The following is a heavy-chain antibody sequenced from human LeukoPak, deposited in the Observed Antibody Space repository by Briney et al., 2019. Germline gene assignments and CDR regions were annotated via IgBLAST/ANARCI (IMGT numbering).Heavy chain of an antibody. CDR3: AKDRTPDGFYSIDY. D-gene: IGHD2-15*01. Sequence: AGVSLRRSCTGSTFTFGIYAMDWDRQAPGKGMEWVSVITGNSGIIDYADSVKGRFTISRDNDRNTLYLQMTTLRAEDTAIYFCAKDRTPDGFYSIDYWGQGVLVTVSS. CDR2: ITGNSGII. V-gene: IGHV3-23*01. J-gene: IGHJ4*02. CDR1: TFTFGIYA.